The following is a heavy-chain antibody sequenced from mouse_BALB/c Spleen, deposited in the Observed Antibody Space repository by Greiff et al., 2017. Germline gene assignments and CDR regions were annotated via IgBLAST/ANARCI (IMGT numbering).Heavy chain of an antibody. Sequence: EVQGVESGGGLVKPGGSLKLSCAASGFTFSSYAMSWVRQTPEKRLEWVATISSGGSTYYPDSVKGRFTISRDNARNILYLQMSSLRSEDTAMYYCARGDYYGSYYFDYWGQGTTLTVSS. CDR3: ARGDYYGSYYFDY. V-gene: IGHV5-6-5*01. J-gene: IGHJ2*01. D-gene: IGHD1-1*01. CDR2: ISSGGST. CDR1: GFTFSSYA.